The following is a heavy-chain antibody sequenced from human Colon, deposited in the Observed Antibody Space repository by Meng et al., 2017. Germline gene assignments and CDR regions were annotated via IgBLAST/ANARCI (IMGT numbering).Heavy chain of an antibody. J-gene: IGHJ4*02. CDR2: IYYSGST. D-gene: IGHD3-22*01. CDR3: ARGASDYDFDY. Sequence: QLPPPVAGPGLWGPAATLSLPCPVSGGSVSSGSYSWSWIRQPPGKGLEWIGYIYYSGSTNYNPSLKSRVTISVDTSKNQFSLKLSSVTAADTAVYYCARGASDYDFDYWGQGTLVTVSS. CDR1: GGSVSSGSYS. V-gene: IGHV4-61*01.